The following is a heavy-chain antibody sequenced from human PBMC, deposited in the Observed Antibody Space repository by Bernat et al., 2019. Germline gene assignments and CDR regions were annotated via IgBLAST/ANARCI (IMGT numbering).Heavy chain of an antibody. CDR3: ARRTTVIDV. J-gene: IGHJ4*02. D-gene: IGHD4-17*01. CDR1: GGSISSSSYY. CDR2: IYYSGST. Sequence: QLQLQESGPGLVKPSETLSLTCTVSGGSISSSSYYWGWIRQPPGKGLGWIGSIYYSGSTYYNPSLKSRVTISVDTSKNQFSLKLSSVTAADTAVYYCARRTTVIDVWGQGTLVTVSS. V-gene: IGHV4-39*01.